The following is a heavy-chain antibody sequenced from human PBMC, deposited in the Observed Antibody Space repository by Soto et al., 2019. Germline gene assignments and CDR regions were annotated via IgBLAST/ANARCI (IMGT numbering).Heavy chain of an antibody. CDR2: ISGSGGST. Sequence: PGGSLRLSCAASGFTFSSYAMGSVRQAPGKGLEWVSAISGSGGSTYYADSVKGRFTISRDNSKNTLYLQMNSLRAEDTAVYYCAKYDRDCSGGSCYSDNLDYWGQGTLVTVSS. CDR3: AKYDRDCSGGSCYSDNLDY. V-gene: IGHV3-23*01. D-gene: IGHD2-15*01. CDR1: GFTFSSYA. J-gene: IGHJ4*02.